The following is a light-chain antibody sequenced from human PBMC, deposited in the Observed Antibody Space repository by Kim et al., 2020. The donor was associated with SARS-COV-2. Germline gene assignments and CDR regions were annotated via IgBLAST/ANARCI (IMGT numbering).Light chain of an antibody. CDR2: DVS. V-gene: IGLV2-11*01. J-gene: IGLJ1*01. Sequence: GQSVASACTGTSGDVGGYDYVSWYQQHPGKAPKLMIYDVSKRPSGVPDRFSGSKSANTASLTISGLQAEDEADYYCCSYAGTYSYVFGTGTKVTVL. CDR1: SGDVGGYDY. CDR3: CSYAGTYSYV.